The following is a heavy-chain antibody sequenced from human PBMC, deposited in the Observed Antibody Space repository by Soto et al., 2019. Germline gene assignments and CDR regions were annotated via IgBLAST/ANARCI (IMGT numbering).Heavy chain of an antibody. D-gene: IGHD6-13*01. CDR2: IVPIYRTA. CDR3: ARDSGAKLSSS. CDR1: GGTFSSYR. V-gene: IGHV1-69*13. Sequence: VKVSCKASGGTFSSYRINWVRQAPGQGLEWVGGIVPIYRTADYAQKFQGRVTITADESARTAYLEVRGLKSQDTAVYYCARDSGAKLSSSWGQGTLVTVSS. J-gene: IGHJ4*02.